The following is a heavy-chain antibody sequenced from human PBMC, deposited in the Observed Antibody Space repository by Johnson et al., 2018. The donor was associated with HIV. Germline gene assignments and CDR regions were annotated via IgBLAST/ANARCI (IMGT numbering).Heavy chain of an antibody. CDR2: IKQDGSEE. V-gene: IGHV3-7*01. D-gene: IGHD7-27*01. J-gene: IGHJ3*02. CDR3: VRSPNWALGDI. CDR1: GFTVSSNY. Sequence: VQLVESGGGVVQPGRSLRLSCAASGFTVSSNYMSWVRQAPGQGLEWVANIKQDGSEEYYVDSVKGRFTISRDNSKNTLFLQMNSLTADDTAIYYCVRSPNWALGDIWGQGTMATVSS.